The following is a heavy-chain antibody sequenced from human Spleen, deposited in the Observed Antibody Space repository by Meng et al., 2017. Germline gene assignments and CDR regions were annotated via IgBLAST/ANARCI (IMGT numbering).Heavy chain of an antibody. J-gene: IGHJ5*02. V-gene: IGHV3-30*14. D-gene: IGHD3-3*01. CDR3: ARIGVGMSFGNGFDP. CDR2: LTHDATHE. Sequence: QVQLVESGGGVVQPGRSLRLSCAASGFTFGGYSMNWVRQSPGKGLEWVAVLTHDATHEHYADSVKGRFTISRDNPMNTLYLQMNNLRLEDTAVYYCARIGVGMSFGNGFDPWGQGTLVTVSS. CDR1: GFTFGGYS.